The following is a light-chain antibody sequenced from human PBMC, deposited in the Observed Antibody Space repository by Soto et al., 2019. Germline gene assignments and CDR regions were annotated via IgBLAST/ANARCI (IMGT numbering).Light chain of an antibody. CDR3: GAWDTSLTTVL. Sequence: QSVLTQPPSVSAAPGQEVTISCSGSSSNVGHNSVSWYQQLPGTAPKLLIYDNHKRPSGIPDRFSGSQSGTSATLGITGLQTGDEADYYCGAWDTSLTTVLFGGGTKLTVL. J-gene: IGLJ2*01. V-gene: IGLV1-51*01. CDR2: DNH. CDR1: SSNVGHNS.